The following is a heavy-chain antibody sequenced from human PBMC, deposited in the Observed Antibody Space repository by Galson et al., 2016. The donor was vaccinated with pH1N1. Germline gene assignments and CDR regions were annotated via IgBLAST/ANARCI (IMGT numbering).Heavy chain of an antibody. Sequence: SLRLSCAASGFTFRTYATHWVRQAPGKGLEYVSGINNIGSSTYYASSFKGRFTISRDNSKNTLYLQMGSLRAEDMAVYYCAREDYYDSSGFGYWGQGTLVTVSS. CDR3: AREDYYDSSGFGY. V-gene: IGHV3-64*01. CDR2: INNIGSST. D-gene: IGHD3-22*01. CDR1: GFTFRTYA. J-gene: IGHJ4*02.